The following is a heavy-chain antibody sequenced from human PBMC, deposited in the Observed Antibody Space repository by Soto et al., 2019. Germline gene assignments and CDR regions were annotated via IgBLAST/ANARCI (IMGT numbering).Heavy chain of an antibody. CDR2: IRSKANSYAT. V-gene: IGHV3-73*01. Sequence: EVQLVESGGGLVQPGGSLKLSCAASGFTFSGSAMHWVRQASGIGLEWVGRIRSKANSYATAYAASVKGRFTISRDDSKNTAYLQMNSLKTEDTAVEYCTRQPGYSSGWRLYYLDYWGQGTLVTVSS. CDR3: TRQPGYSSGWRLYYLDY. CDR1: GFTFSGSA. J-gene: IGHJ4*02. D-gene: IGHD6-19*01.